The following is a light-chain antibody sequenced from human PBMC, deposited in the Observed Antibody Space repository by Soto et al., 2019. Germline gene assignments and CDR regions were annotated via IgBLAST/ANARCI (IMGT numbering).Light chain of an antibody. CDR1: QSVSSY. Sequence: FTQSACTLSLSPGERATLSCRASQSVSSYLAWYQQKSGQAPRLLIYDASNRATGIPARFSGSGSGTDFTLTISSLEAEDVAVYSCQQPISEPPGFGQGTKVDIK. V-gene: IGKV3-11*01. CDR3: QQPISEPPG. CDR2: DAS. J-gene: IGKJ1*01.